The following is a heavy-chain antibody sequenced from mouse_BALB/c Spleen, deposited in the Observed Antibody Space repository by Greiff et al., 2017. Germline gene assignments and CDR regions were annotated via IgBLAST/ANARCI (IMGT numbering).Heavy chain of an antibody. D-gene: IGHD1-1*01. Sequence: VQLKESGPGLVKPSQSLSLTCTVTGYSITSDYAWNWIRQFPGNKLEWMGYISYSGSTSYNPSLKSRISITRDTSKNQFFLQLNSVTTEDTATYYCASAGSSPPFDYWGQGTTLTVSS. CDR3: ASAGSSPPFDY. V-gene: IGHV3-2*02. CDR1: GYSITSDYA. J-gene: IGHJ2*01. CDR2: ISYSGST.